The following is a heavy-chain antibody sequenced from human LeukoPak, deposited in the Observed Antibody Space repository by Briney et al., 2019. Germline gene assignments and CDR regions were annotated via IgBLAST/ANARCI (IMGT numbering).Heavy chain of an antibody. J-gene: IGHJ4*02. CDR1: GFTVSTKY. CDR3: ARGPAYFDY. V-gene: IGHV3-53*01. CDR2: IYTSGST. Sequence: GGSLRLSCVASGFTVSTKYMSWVRQAPGKGLEWVSVIYTSGSTYYTESVRGRFTVSRDNSKNTMYLQMNSLRAEDTAVYYCARGPAYFDYWGQGALVTVSS.